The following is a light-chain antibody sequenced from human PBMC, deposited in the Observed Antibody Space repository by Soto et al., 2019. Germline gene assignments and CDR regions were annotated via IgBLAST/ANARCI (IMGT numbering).Light chain of an antibody. CDR1: SSDVGGYNS. CDR3: SSYTSSNTNV. V-gene: IGLV2-14*03. J-gene: IGLJ1*01. CDR2: NVS. Sequence: QSALTQPASVSGSPGQSIAISCTGTSSDVGGYNSVSWYQQHPGKAPKLMIYNVSNRPSGVSDRFSGSKSGNTASLTISGLQAEDEADYYCSSYTSSNTNVFGTGTKVTGL.